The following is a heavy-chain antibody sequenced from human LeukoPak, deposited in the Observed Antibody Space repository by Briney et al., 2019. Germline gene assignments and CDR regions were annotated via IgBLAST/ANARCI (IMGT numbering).Heavy chain of an antibody. Sequence: ASVKVSCKASGGTFSSYAISWVRQAPGQGLEWMGGIIPIFDTANYAQKFQGRVTITADESTSTAYMELSSLRSEDTAVYYCASLMTSYYYYGMDVWGQGTTVTVSS. J-gene: IGHJ6*02. CDR3: ASLMTSYYYYGMDV. V-gene: IGHV1-69*13. CDR1: GGTFSSYA. CDR2: IIPIFDTA.